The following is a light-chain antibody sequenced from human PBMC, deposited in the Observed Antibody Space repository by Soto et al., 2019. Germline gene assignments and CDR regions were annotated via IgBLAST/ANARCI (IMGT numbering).Light chain of an antibody. Sequence: QAVLTQPPSVSGAPGQRVTMSCTGSSSNIGAGCDVHWYQHLPGTAPKLLIYGNTNRPSGVPDRFSGSKSGTSASLAITGLQAEDEAGYYCQSYDTSLSGPVVFGGGTKLTVL. CDR3: QSYDTSLSGPVV. V-gene: IGLV1-40*01. CDR2: GNT. J-gene: IGLJ2*01. CDR1: SSNIGAGCD.